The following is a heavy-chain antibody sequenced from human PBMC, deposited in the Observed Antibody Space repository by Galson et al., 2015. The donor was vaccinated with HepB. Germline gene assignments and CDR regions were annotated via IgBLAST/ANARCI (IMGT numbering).Heavy chain of an antibody. J-gene: IGHJ3*02. Sequence: SLRLSCAASGFTFSSYGMHWVRQAPGKGLEWVAVIPYDGSNKYYADSVKGRFTISRDNSKNTLYLQMSSLRAEDTAVYYCVKDRSPFARYDILTGYPFIHDAFDIWGQGTMVTVSS. CDR2: IPYDGSNK. CDR3: VKDRSPFARYDILTGYPFIHDAFDI. V-gene: IGHV3-30*18. CDR1: GFTFSSYG. D-gene: IGHD3-9*01.